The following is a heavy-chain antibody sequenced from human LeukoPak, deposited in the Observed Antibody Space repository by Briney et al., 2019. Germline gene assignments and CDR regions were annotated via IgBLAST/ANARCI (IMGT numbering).Heavy chain of an antibody. CDR2: IHPSTGNP. CDR1: GYTFTNYA. Sequence: GASVKVSCKTSGYTFTNYAMNWVRQAPGQGLEWMGWIHPSTGNPTYAQGFTGRFVFSLDTSFSTTYLQISSLKAEDTAVYYCARAFQSLGGLSLPDYWGQGTLVTVSS. J-gene: IGHJ4*02. D-gene: IGHD3-16*02. V-gene: IGHV7-4-1*02. CDR3: ARAFQSLGGLSLPDY.